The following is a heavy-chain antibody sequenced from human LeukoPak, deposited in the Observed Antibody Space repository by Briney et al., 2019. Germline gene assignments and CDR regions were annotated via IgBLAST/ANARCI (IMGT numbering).Heavy chain of an antibody. CDR3: ARGMRSPWGIAVAGI. CDR2: IYHSGST. J-gene: IGHJ4*02. D-gene: IGHD6-19*01. V-gene: IGHV4-61*02. CDR1: GGSISSGSYY. Sequence: KSSQTLSLTCTVSGGSISSGSYYWSWIRQPAGKGLEWIGSIYHSGSTYYNPSLKSRVTISADTSKNQFSLKLSSVTAADTAVYYCARGMRSPWGIAVAGIWGQGTLVTVSS.